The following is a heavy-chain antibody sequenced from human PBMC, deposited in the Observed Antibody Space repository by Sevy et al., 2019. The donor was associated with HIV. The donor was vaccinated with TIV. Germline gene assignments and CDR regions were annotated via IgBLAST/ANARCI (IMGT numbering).Heavy chain of an antibody. J-gene: IGHJ4*02. CDR1: GGTFSSYA. Sequence: ASVKVAGKASGGTFSSYAISWVRQAPGQGLEWMGGIIPIFGTANYAQKFQGRVTITADESTSTAYMELSSLRSEDTAVYYCASGIAVAGTGDYWGQGTLVTVSS. D-gene: IGHD6-19*01. CDR2: IIPIFGTA. CDR3: ASGIAVAGTGDY. V-gene: IGHV1-69*13.